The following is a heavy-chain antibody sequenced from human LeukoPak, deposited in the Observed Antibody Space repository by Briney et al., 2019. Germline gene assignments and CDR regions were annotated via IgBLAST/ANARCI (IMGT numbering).Heavy chain of an antibody. D-gene: IGHD2-2*01. CDR1: GFTFSSYA. CDR2: ISYDGSDT. Sequence: GGSLGLSCAASGFTFSSYAMHWVRQAPGKGLEWVAIISYDGSDTYYTDSVRGRFTISRDNSKNTLYLQMNSLRAEDTAVYYCASARVVEVLATPTALDYWGQGTLVTVSS. CDR3: ASARVVEVLATPTALDY. V-gene: IGHV3-30-3*01. J-gene: IGHJ4*02.